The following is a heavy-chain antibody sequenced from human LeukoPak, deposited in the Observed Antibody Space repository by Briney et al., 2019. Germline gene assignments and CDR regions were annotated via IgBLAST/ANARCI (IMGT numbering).Heavy chain of an antibody. Sequence: GGSLRLFCAACGFTFSSYSMNWVRQAPGKGLEWISYIGISSGNTKYADSVKGRFTISGDKAKNSLYLQMNSLRVEDTAVYYCARDTKYAFDNWGQGTLVTVSS. CDR1: GFTFSSYS. J-gene: IGHJ4*02. D-gene: IGHD2-2*01. V-gene: IGHV3-48*01. CDR3: ARDTKYAFDN. CDR2: IGISSGNT.